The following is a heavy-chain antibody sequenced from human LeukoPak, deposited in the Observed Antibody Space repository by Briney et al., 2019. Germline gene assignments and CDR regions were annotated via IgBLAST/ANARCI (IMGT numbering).Heavy chain of an antibody. CDR3: ARKAPGGGGWTYFEY. V-gene: IGHV4-59*02. J-gene: IGHJ4*02. CDR2: IHARGST. D-gene: IGHD2-15*01. CDR1: GGSVSGHY. Sequence: SETLSLTCAVSGGSVSGHYWDWIRQPPGKGLEWIGYIHARGSTNYNPSLKSRVTISVDTSENHISLKLTSVTAADTAVYYCARKAPGGGGWTYFEYWGPGSLVAVST.